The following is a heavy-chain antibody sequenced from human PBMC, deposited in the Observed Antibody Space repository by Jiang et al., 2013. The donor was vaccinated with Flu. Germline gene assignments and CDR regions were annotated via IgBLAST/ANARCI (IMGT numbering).Heavy chain of an antibody. CDR1: GFTFSSYS. CDR3: ASTYYYGSGSYAY. CDR2: ISSSSSYI. J-gene: IGHJ4*02. D-gene: IGHD3-10*01. Sequence: GFTFSSYSMNWVRQAPGKGLEWVSSISSSSSYIYYADSVKGRFTISRDNAKNSLYLQMNSLRAEDTAVYYCASTYYYGSGSYAYWGQGTLVTVSS. V-gene: IGHV3-21*01.